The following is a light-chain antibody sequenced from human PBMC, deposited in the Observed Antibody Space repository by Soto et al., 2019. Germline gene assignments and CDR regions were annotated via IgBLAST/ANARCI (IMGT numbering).Light chain of an antibody. CDR3: QLFGSSPRT. CDR2: RAS. CDR1: QTVNNNY. Sequence: EILLTQSPDTLSLSPGERASLSCSASQTVNNNYVAWYQQKPGQAPRLLIFRASNKATGIPDRFSGSGSGTDFTLTISRLEPEDFAVYYCQLFGSSPRTFGQGTKVDIK. J-gene: IGKJ1*01. V-gene: IGKV3-20*01.